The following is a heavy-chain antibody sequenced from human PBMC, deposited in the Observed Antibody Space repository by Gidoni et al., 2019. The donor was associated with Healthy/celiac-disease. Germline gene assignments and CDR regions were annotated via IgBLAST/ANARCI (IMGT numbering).Heavy chain of an antibody. V-gene: IGHV1-69*06. D-gene: IGHD3-10*01. CDR2: IIPIFGTA. J-gene: IGHJ2*01. CDR3: ARVPVRGPYWYFDL. CDR1: GGTFSSYA. Sequence: QVQLVQSGAEVKKPGSSVKLSCEASGGTFSSYAISWVRQAPGQGLEWMGGIIPIFGTANYAQKVQGRVTITADKSTSTAYMELSSLRSEDTAVYYCARVPVRGPYWYFDLWGRGTLVTVSS.